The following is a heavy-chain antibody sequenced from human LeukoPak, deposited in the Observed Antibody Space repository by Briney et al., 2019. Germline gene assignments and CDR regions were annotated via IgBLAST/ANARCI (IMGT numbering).Heavy chain of an antibody. CDR2: ISSSSSTI. D-gene: IGHD3-16*01. J-gene: IGHJ4*02. CDR3: ARDWGGVAYYFDY. Sequence: GGSLRLSCAASGFSFRSYSMNWVRQAPGKGLEWVSYISSSSSTIYYADAVKGRFTISRDNAKNSLYLQMNSLRDEDTAVYYCARDWGGVAYYFDYWGQGTLVTVSS. CDR1: GFSFRSYS. V-gene: IGHV3-48*02.